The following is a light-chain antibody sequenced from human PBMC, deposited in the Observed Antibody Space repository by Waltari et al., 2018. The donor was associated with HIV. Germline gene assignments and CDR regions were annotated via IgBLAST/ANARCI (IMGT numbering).Light chain of an antibody. CDR3: QSTDRSGTFVV. CDR1: ALPKQY. J-gene: IGLJ2*01. V-gene: IGLV3-25*03. Sequence: SYELTQPPPVSVSPGQTARIPCSGDALPKQYAYWYQQKPGQAPGVVIYKDSERPSGIPERFSGSSSGTTVTLTISGVQAEDEADYYCQSTDRSGTFVVFGGGTKLTVL. CDR2: KDS.